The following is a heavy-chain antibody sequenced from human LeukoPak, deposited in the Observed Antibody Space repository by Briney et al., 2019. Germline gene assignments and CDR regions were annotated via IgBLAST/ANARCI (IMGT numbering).Heavy chain of an antibody. CDR2: IYYSGNT. D-gene: IGHD3-22*01. V-gene: IGHV4-39*01. CDR1: GGSISTSAYY. Sequence: SETLSVTCIVSGGSISTSAYYWGCIRQPPGEGLQWIGSIYYSGNTYYNSSLKSRVTISVDTSTSQFSLRLSSVTAADTAVYFCARQNVTGSAYYYFDYWGQGTLVTVSS. CDR3: ARQNVTGSAYYYFDY. J-gene: IGHJ4*02.